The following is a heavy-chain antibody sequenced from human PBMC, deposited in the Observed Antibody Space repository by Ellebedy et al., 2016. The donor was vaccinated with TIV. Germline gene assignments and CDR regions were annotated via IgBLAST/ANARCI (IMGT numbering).Heavy chain of an antibody. CDR2: IYSGGST. V-gene: IGHV3-53*05. Sequence: GGSLRLXXAASGFTVSSNYMSWVRQAPGKGLEWVSVIYSGGSTYYADSVKGRFTISRDNSKNTLYLQMNSLRAEDTAVYYCARARYSGSYFDYWGQGTLVTVSS. CDR3: ARARYSGSYFDY. CDR1: GFTVSSNY. D-gene: IGHD1-26*01. J-gene: IGHJ4*02.